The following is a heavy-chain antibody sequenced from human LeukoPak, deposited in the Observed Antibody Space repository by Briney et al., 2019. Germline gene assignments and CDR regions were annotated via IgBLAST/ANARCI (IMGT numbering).Heavy chain of an antibody. Sequence: PGGSLRLSCTTSGFIFGDYAMNWVRQAPGKGLEWMAFIRSDGSNKYYADSVEGRFTISRDNSKNMLYLQMNSLGAEDTAVYYCARSLRVRGVPDYMDVWGKGTTVTISS. J-gene: IGHJ6*03. CDR1: GFIFGDYA. CDR2: IRSDGSNK. CDR3: ARSLRVRGVPDYMDV. D-gene: IGHD3-10*01. V-gene: IGHV3-30*14.